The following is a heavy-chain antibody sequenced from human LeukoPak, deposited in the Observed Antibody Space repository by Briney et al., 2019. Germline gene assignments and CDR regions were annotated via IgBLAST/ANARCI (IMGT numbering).Heavy chain of an antibody. V-gene: IGHV1-69*06. CDR1: GGTFSSCA. Sequence: ASVKVSYKASGGTFSSCAISWVRQAPGQGLEWMGGIIPIFGTANYAQKFQGRVTITADKSTSTAYMELSSLRSEDTAVYYCATSSHGSAVAGTPDYYYYMDVWGKGTTVTVSS. D-gene: IGHD6-19*01. J-gene: IGHJ6*03. CDR2: IIPIFGTA. CDR3: ATSSHGSAVAGTPDYYYYMDV.